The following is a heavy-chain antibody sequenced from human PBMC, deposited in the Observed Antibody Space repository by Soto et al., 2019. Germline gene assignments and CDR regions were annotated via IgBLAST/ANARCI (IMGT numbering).Heavy chain of an antibody. CDR2: IRSKANSYAT. V-gene: IGHV3-73*01. J-gene: IGHJ4*02. CDR3: TRPSSLRYFDWLLLG. CDR1: GFTFSGSS. Sequence: GGSLRLSCAASGFTFSGSSMHWVRQASGKGLEWVGRIRSKANSYATAYAASVKGRFTISRDDSKNTAYLQMNSLKTEDTAVYYCTRPSSLRYFDWLLLGWGQGT. D-gene: IGHD3-9*01.